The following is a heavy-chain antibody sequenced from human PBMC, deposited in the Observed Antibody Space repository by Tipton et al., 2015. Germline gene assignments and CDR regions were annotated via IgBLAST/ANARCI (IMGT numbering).Heavy chain of an antibody. Sequence: SLRLSCAGSGFTFDDYAMHWVRQAPGKGLEWVSGISWNSGSRGYADSVKGRFTISRDNAKNSLYLQMNSLRAEDTAFYYCAKDEYRGSNWYGRTYYFDYWGRGTLVTVSS. V-gene: IGHV3-9*01. J-gene: IGHJ4*02. CDR3: AKDEYRGSNWYGRTYYFDY. D-gene: IGHD6-13*01. CDR2: ISWNSGSR. CDR1: GFTFDDYA.